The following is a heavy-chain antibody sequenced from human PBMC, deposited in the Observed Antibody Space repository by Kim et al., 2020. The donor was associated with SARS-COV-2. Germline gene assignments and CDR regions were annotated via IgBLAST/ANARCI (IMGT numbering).Heavy chain of an antibody. V-gene: IGHV1-69*01. Sequence: AQSFQGGATITADEATSTAYMELSSLRSEDAAVYYCARTTTVAYYYGMDVWGQGTTVTVSS. D-gene: IGHD4-17*01. J-gene: IGHJ6*02. CDR3: ARTTTVAYYYGMDV.